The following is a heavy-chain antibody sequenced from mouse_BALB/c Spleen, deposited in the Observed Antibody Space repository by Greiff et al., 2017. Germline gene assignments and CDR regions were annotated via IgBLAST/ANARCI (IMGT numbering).Heavy chain of an antibody. J-gene: IGHJ3*01. V-gene: IGHV5-6-5*01. CDR1: GFTFSSYA. Sequence: EVQGVESGGGLVKPGGSLKLSCAASGFTFSSYAMSWVRQTPEKRLEWVASISSGGSTYYPDSVKGRFTISRDNARNILYLQMSSLRSEDTAMYYCASNWDLSAWFAYWGQGTLVTVSA. CDR2: ISSGGST. D-gene: IGHD4-1*02. CDR3: ASNWDLSAWFAY.